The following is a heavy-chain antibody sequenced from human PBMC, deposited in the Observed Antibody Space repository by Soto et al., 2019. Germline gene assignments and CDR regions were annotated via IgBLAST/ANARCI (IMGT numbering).Heavy chain of an antibody. CDR1: GFTFSNYD. CDR2: IGTAADT. V-gene: IGHV3-13*01. D-gene: IGHD3-9*01. CDR3: ARESHDVLTYCWSFDL. Sequence: EVQLVESGGGLVQPGGSLRLSCAASGFTFSNYDFHWVRQATGKGLEWVSAIGTAADTYYPGSEKGRFTISRENAKNSLYLKLNSLRAEDTAVYYWARESHDVLTYCWSFDLWCRRTPVTVSS. J-gene: IGHJ2*01.